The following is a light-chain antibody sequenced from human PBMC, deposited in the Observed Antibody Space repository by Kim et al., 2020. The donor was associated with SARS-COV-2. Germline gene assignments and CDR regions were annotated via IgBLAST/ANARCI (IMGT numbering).Light chain of an antibody. CDR2: EVS. V-gene: IGLV2-23*02. J-gene: IGLJ2*01. CDR1: SSDVGSSNL. CDR3: CSYAGSRNVV. Sequence: GQAITISCTGTSSDVGSSNLVSWYQQHPGKAPKLMIYEVSKRPSGVSNRFSGSKSGNTAYLTISGLQAEDEADYYCCSYAGSRNVVFGGGTQLTVL.